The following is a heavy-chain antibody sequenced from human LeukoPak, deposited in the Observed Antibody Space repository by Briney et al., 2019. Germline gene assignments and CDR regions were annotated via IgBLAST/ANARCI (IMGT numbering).Heavy chain of an antibody. Sequence: GGSLRLSCAASGFTFSSYWMTWVRQAPGKGLEWVSVVYSGGSTYYADSVKGRFTISRDNSKNTLYLQMNSLRAEDTAVYYCASKVVISSGWCSFDYWGQGTLVTVSS. J-gene: IGHJ4*02. CDR1: GFTFSSYW. V-gene: IGHV3-66*01. D-gene: IGHD6-19*01. CDR3: ASKVVISSGWCSFDY. CDR2: VYSGGST.